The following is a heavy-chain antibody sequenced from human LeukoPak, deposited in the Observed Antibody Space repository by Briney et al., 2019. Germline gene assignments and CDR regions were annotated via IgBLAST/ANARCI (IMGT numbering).Heavy chain of an antibody. V-gene: IGHV3-23*01. J-gene: IGHJ4*02. CDR3: AKVPYGGNSGTIDY. Sequence: GGSLRLSCAASGFIFSSYAMSWVRQAPGKGLEWVSAISGSGGSTYYADSVKGRFTISRDNSKNTLYLQMNSLRAEDTAVYYCAKVPYGGNSGTIDYWGQGTLVTVSS. CDR2: ISGSGGST. CDR1: GFIFSSYA. D-gene: IGHD4-23*01.